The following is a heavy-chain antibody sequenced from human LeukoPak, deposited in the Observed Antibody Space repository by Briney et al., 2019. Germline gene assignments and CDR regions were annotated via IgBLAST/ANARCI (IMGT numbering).Heavy chain of an antibody. D-gene: IGHD6-19*01. J-gene: IGHJ4*02. CDR2: INHSGST. Sequence: SETLSLSCAVYGGSFSGYYWSWIRQPPGKGLEWIGEINHSGSTNYNPSLKSRVTISVDTSKNQASLKLNSVTAADTAVYYCARGGGGWYEDCWGQGTLVTVSP. CDR3: ARGGGGWYEDC. CDR1: GGSFSGYY. V-gene: IGHV4-34*01.